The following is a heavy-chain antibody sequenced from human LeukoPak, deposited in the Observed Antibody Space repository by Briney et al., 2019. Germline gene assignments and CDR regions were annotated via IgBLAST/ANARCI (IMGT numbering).Heavy chain of an antibody. Sequence: SETLSLTCTVSGGSISSYYWSWIRQPPGKGLEWVGYIYYSGSTNYNPSLKSRVTISVDTSKNQFSLKLSSVTAADTAVYYCAKADTAMVYFDYWGQGTLVTVSS. CDR2: IYYSGST. D-gene: IGHD5-18*01. V-gene: IGHV4-59*01. J-gene: IGHJ4*02. CDR1: GGSISSYY. CDR3: AKADTAMVYFDY.